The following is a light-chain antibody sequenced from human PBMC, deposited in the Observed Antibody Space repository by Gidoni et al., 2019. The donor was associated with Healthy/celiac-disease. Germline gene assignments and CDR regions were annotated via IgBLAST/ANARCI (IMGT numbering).Light chain of an antibody. CDR3: RQYDSSPYT. V-gene: IGKV3-20*01. J-gene: IGKJ2*01. Sequence: IVLTQAPGTLSLSSGERATLSCRASQSVSSSYLAWYQQKPGQAPRLLIYGASSRATGIPDRFSGSGSGTDYTLTISRLEPEDFAVYYCRQYDSSPYTFGQGTKLEIK. CDR2: GAS. CDR1: QSVSSSY.